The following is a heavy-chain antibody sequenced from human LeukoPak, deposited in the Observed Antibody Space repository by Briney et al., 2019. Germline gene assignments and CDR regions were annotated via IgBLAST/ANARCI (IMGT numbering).Heavy chain of an antibody. Sequence: GGSLRLSCSASGFTFDNYAMHWVRQAPMKGLEWVASINWRSDEIGYADSVKGRSTISRDNAKNSLYLQMNSLRADDTAVYYCARDWNYGGTIDFWGQGTLVAVSS. J-gene: IGHJ4*02. CDR1: GFTFDNYA. D-gene: IGHD4-23*01. CDR3: ARDWNYGGTIDF. V-gene: IGHV3-9*01. CDR2: INWRSDEI.